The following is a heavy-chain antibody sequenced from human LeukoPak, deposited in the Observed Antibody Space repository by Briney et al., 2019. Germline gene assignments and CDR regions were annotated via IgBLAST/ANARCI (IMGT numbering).Heavy chain of an antibody. CDR1: GFTFTSSA. D-gene: IGHD3-10*01. Sequence: SVKVSCKASGFTFTSSAMQWVRQARGQRLEWIGWIVVGSGNTNYAQKFQERVTITRDMSTSTAYMELSSPRSEDTAVYYCAAVSYYYGSGSLDAFDIWGQGTMVTVSS. CDR3: AAVSYYYGSGSLDAFDI. J-gene: IGHJ3*02. V-gene: IGHV1-58*02. CDR2: IVVGSGNT.